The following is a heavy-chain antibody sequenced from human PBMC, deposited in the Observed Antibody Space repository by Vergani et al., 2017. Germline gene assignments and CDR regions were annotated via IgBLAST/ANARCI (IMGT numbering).Heavy chain of an antibody. CDR1: GFTFADYA. CDR3: ARETRDTPSSLDY. Sequence: EVQLVESGGGLVQPGGSLRLSCAASGFTFADYAMHWVRQAPGKGLEWVSGISWNSGSIGYADSVKGRFTISRDNAKNSLYLQMNSLRGDDTAVYYCARETRDTPSSLDYWGQGTLVTVSS. V-gene: IGHV3-9*01. D-gene: IGHD5-24*01. J-gene: IGHJ4*02. CDR2: ISWNSGSI.